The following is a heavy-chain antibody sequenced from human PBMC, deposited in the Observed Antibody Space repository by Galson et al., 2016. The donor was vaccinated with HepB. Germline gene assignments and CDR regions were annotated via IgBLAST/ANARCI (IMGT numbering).Heavy chain of an antibody. Sequence: SLRLSCAASGFSFSNSGMSWVRKAPGQGLEWVSSISSGGGSAYYADSVKGRFTISRDNSKNTLYLQMNSLRAEDTAVYYCAKRAKPFLVWLPHWVRLGGMDVWGQGTTVTVSS. CDR1: GFSFSNSG. V-gene: IGHV3-23*01. CDR2: ISSGGGSA. CDR3: AKRAKPFLVWLPHWVRLGGMDV. J-gene: IGHJ6*02. D-gene: IGHD3-3*02.